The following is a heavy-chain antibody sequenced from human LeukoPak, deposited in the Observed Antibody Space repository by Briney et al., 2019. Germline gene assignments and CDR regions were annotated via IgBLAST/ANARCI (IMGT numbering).Heavy chain of an antibody. CDR2: IKSKTDGGTP. D-gene: IGHD6-13*01. V-gene: IGHV3-15*01. CDR3: AGVSRSSWYDY. CDR1: GFTFSNAW. Sequence: GGSLRLSCAASGFTFSNAWMSWVRQAPGKGLEWVGRIKSKTDGGTPDYAAPVKGRFTISRDDSKNTLYLQMNSLKTEDTAVYYCAGVSRSSWYDYWGQGTLVTVSS. J-gene: IGHJ4*02.